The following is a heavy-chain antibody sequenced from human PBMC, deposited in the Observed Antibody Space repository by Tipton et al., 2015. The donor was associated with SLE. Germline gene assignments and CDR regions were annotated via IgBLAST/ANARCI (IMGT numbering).Heavy chain of an antibody. CDR2: FFPGDSDI. D-gene: IGHD3-16*01. J-gene: IGHJ5*02. CDR1: GYDFTNHW. V-gene: IGHV5-51*03. Sequence: QLVQSGAEGKKSGESLRISCQGSGYDFTNHWIAWFRQMPGKGLEFMGIFFPGDSDIRYTPSFQGQVTLSGDKSINTAYLQWSSLQASATAIYYCARRITLTRNSRSWLDPWGQGTLVTVTS. CDR3: ARRITLTRNSRSWLDP.